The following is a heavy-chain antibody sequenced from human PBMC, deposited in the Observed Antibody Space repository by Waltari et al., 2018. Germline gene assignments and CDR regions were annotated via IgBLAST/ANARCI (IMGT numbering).Heavy chain of an antibody. J-gene: IGHJ4*02. CDR1: GGSFSGYY. Sequence: QVQLQQWGAGLLKPSETLSLTCAVYGGSFSGYYWSWIRQPPGKGLEWIGEINHSGSTNYNPSLKSRVTISVDTSKNQFSLKLSSVTAADTAVYYCARGREAHIVVVTAMGGDYWGQGTLVTVSS. V-gene: IGHV4-34*01. CDR3: ARGREAHIVVVTAMGGDY. CDR2: INHSGST. D-gene: IGHD2-21*02.